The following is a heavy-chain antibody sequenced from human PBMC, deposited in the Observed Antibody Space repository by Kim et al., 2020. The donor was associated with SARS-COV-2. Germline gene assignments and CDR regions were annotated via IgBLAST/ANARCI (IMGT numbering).Heavy chain of an antibody. CDR3: ARVDTAMDPYYFDY. Sequence: AQKLQGRVTMTPDTSTSTAYMELRSLRSDDTAVYYCARVDTAMDPYYFDYWGQGTLVTVSS. D-gene: IGHD5-18*01. J-gene: IGHJ4*02. V-gene: IGHV1-18*01.